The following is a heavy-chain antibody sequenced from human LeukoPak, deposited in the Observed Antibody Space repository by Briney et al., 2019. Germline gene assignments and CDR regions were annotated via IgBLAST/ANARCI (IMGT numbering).Heavy chain of an antibody. V-gene: IGHV3-30*02. CDR3: AKDVVGQQWPENY. Sequence: PGGSLRLSCTASGFTFSSYGIHWVRQAPGKGLEWVAFIQYDGSEKKYADSVEGRFTISRDNSKNTLYLQMNSLRGEDTAVYYCAKDVVGQQWPENYWGQGTLVTVSS. CDR2: IQYDGSEK. D-gene: IGHD6-19*01. CDR1: GFTFSSYG. J-gene: IGHJ4*02.